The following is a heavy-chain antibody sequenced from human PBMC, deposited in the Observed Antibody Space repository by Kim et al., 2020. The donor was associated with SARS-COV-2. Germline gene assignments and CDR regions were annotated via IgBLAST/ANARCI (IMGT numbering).Heavy chain of an antibody. CDR1: GFTFSNSV. V-gene: IGHV3-23*01. J-gene: IGHJ4*02. D-gene: IGHD6-13*01. Sequence: GGSLRLSCAASGFTFSNSVMNWVRQAPGKGLEWVSTISGSGDGSYYEDHVKGRFTISRDNSENTLYLQMNSLRAEDTALYYCAKRGAAGGAFDCWGQGTLVTVSS. CDR3: AKRGAAGGAFDC. CDR2: ISGSGDGS.